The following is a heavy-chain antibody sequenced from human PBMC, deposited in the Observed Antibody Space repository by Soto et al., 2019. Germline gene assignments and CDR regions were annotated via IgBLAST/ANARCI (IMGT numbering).Heavy chain of an antibody. D-gene: IGHD3-10*01. CDR1: GGSIISYD. CDR2: IYYSGST. V-gene: IGHV4-59*01. CDR3: ARDRRSRSVRSRDYYYYYMDV. J-gene: IGHJ6*03. Sequence: PSETKSLTCTVSGGSIISYDLSWIRQNTGKGLGWIGYIYYSGSTNYNPSLKSRVTISVDTSKNQFSLKLSSVTAADTAVYYCARDRRSRSVRSRDYYYYYMDVWGKGTTVTVSS.